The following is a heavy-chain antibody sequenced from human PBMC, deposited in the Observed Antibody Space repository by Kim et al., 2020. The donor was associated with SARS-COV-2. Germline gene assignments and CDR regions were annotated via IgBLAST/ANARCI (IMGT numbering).Heavy chain of an antibody. D-gene: IGHD3-22*01. V-gene: IGHV3-30*01. J-gene: IGHJ4*02. Sequence: SVKGRFTITRDNSKNTLYLQMNSLRAEDTAVYYCAREGGYFYYDSSGFDYWGQGALVTVSS. CDR3: AREGGYFYYDSSGFDY.